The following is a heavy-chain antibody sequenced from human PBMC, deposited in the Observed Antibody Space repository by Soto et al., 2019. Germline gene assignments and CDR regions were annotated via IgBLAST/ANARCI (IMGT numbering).Heavy chain of an antibody. V-gene: IGHV4-34*12. J-gene: IGHJ4*02. CDR2: ILHTGGT. CDR3: ARLQFGEGFDY. Sequence: SETLSLTCAVYGGSFSDYYWSWIRQPPGKGLEWIGYILHTGGTQYNPSLKSRVSMSVDKSKNQFSLHLTSVTAADTAVYYCARLQFGEGFDYWGQGALVTVSS. CDR1: GGSFSDYY. D-gene: IGHD3-10*01.